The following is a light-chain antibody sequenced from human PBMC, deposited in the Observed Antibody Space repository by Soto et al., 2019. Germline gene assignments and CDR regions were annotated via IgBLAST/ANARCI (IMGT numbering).Light chain of an antibody. CDR1: SSNMGDNF. V-gene: IGLV1-51*01. Sequence: QSVLTQPPSVSAAPGQKVTISSFGSSSNMGDNFVSWYQHLPGTSPKLLIYDNYKRPSGSPDRFSGSKAGTSATLGITGLQTGDEADYYCGTWDSILHGYVVFGGGTKVTVL. CDR3: GTWDSILHGYVV. CDR2: DNY. J-gene: IGLJ2*01.